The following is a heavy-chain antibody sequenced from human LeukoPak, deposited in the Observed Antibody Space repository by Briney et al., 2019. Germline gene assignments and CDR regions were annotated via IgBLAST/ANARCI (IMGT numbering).Heavy chain of an antibody. CDR1: GGSISSSSYY. Sequence: PSETLSLTCTVSGGSISSSSYYWGWIRQPPGKGLEWIGSIYYSGSTYYNPSLKSRVTISVDTSKNQFSLKLSSVTAADTAVYYCAGAVIIGPKFDPWGQGTLVTVSS. CDR2: IYYSGST. CDR3: AGAVIIGPKFDP. J-gene: IGHJ5*02. D-gene: IGHD3-16*02. V-gene: IGHV4-39*07.